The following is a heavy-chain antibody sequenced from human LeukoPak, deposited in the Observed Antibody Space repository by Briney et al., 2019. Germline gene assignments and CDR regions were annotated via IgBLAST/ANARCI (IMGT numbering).Heavy chain of an antibody. CDR1: GYSISNGYY. V-gene: IGHV4-38-2*01. CDR3: ARQHDSYYYYYIDV. CDR2: LYHSDSA. J-gene: IGHJ6*03. Sequence: PSETLSLTCAVSGYSISNGYYWVWIRQPPGRGLEWIGSLYHSDSAYYNTSLRSRASMSVDTSKNQFSLTLSFVTAADTAVYYCARQHDSYYYYYIDVRGSGTTVTVSS.